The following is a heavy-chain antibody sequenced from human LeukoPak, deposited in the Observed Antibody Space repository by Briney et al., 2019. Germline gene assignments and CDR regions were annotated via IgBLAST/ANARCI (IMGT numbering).Heavy chain of an antibody. CDR2: IKYDGSIT. J-gene: IGHJ2*01. CDR1: GFTFSGFW. D-gene: IGHD5-12*01. V-gene: IGHV3-74*01. CDR3: AKPTSPMPDWYFDL. Sequence: GGSLRLSCAASGFTFSGFWMHWVRPAPGKGLVWVARIKYDGSITNYADSVKGRFTISRDNAKNMLYLEMNSLRVEDTAVYYCAKPTSPMPDWYFDLWGRGTLVTVSS.